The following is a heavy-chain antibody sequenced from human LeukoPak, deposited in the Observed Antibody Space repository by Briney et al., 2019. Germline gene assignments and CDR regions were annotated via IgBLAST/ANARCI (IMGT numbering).Heavy chain of an antibody. CDR1: GGSISSSNW. V-gene: IGHV4-4*02. D-gene: IGHD3-3*02. Sequence: KASETLSLTCAVSGGSISSSNWWSWVRQPPGKGLEWIGEIYHSRSTNNNPSLKSRVTISRDTSKDQFSLKLSSVTAADTAVYYCARGRAFFDWGQGTLVTVSS. CDR3: ARGRAFFD. J-gene: IGHJ4*02. CDR2: IYHSRST.